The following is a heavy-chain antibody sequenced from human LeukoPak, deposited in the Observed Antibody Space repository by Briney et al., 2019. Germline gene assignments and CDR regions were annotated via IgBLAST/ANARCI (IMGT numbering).Heavy chain of an antibody. CDR2: IWYDGSKK. J-gene: IGHJ4*02. V-gene: IGHV3-33*06. Sequence: GGSLRLSCAASGFTFSSYGFHWVRQAPDKGLEWVALIWYDGSKKVYADSVTGRFTISRDDSKNTLYLQMNSLRAADTATYFCVKDAPLPFDFWGQGALVIVSS. CDR3: VKDAPLPFDF. CDR1: GFTFSSYG.